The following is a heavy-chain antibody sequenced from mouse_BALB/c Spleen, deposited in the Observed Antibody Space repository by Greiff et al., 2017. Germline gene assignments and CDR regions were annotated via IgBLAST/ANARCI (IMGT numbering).Heavy chain of an antibody. V-gene: IGHV1-54*01. D-gene: IGHD2-1*01. Sequence: QVQLQQSGAELVRPGTSVKVSCKASGYAFTNYLIEWVKQRPGQGLEWIGVINPGSGGTNYNEKFKGKATLTADKSSSTAYMQLSSLTSDDSAVYFCARWGGYGNYEGFDVWGAGTTVTVSS. CDR3: ARWGGYGNYEGFDV. J-gene: IGHJ1*01. CDR2: INPGSGGT. CDR1: GYAFTNYL.